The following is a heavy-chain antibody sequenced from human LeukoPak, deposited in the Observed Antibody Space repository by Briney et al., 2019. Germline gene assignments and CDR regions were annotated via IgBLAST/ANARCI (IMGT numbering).Heavy chain of an antibody. V-gene: IGHV3-23*01. CDR2: ISGSGGST. Sequence: QAGTSLRLSCGASGFNFKNYAMHWVRQAPGKGLEWVSAISGSGGSTYYADSVKGRFTISRDNSKNTLYLQMNSLRAEDTAVYYCARGYPSDYWGQGTLVTVSS. CDR1: GFNFKNYA. J-gene: IGHJ4*02. CDR3: ARGYPSDY. D-gene: IGHD1-14*01.